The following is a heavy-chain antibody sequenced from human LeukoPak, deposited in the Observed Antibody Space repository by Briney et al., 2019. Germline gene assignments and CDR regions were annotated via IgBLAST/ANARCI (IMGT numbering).Heavy chain of an antibody. CDR1: GFTFSNYE. CDR3: ARSITDYGDYDSPFFDY. Sequence: GGSLRLSCAASGFTFSNYEMNWVRQAPGKGLERVSYISSSGTLMFYSDSVKGRFTISRDNASVSLQMNSLRAEDTALYYCARSITDYGDYDSPFFDYWGQGTLVTVSS. CDR2: ISSSGTLM. J-gene: IGHJ4*02. V-gene: IGHV3-48*03. D-gene: IGHD4-17*01.